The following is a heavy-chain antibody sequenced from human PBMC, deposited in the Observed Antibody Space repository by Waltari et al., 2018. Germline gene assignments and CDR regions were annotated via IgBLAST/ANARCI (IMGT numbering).Heavy chain of an antibody. Sequence: EVQLVESGGGLVHPGGSLRVSCAASGFPFSSYWMHWVRQAPGKGLVWVSHMNSAGTTTTYADSVKGRFTISRDNAKNTLYLQMNSLRAEDTAVYYCARESSSTFDSWGQGTLVTVSS. CDR3: ARESSSTFDS. CDR2: MNSAGTTT. V-gene: IGHV3-74*01. J-gene: IGHJ4*02. CDR1: GFPFSSYW. D-gene: IGHD6-6*01.